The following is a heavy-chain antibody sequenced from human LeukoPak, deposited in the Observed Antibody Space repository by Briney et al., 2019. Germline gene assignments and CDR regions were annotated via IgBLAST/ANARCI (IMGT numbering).Heavy chain of an antibody. J-gene: IGHJ4*02. CDR1: GFTFSDYY. CDR3: AKGLRGTPVDY. CDR2: ISGGGGST. V-gene: IGHV3-23*01. D-gene: IGHD1-1*01. Sequence: GGSLRLSCAASGFTFSDYYMSWLRQAPGKGLEWVSAISGGGGSTYYADSVKGRFTISRDNSKNTLYLQMNSLRAEDTAVYYCAKGLRGTPVDYWGQGTLVTVSS.